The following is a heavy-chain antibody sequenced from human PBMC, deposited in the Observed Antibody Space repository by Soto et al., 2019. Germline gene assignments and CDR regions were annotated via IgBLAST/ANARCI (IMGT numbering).Heavy chain of an antibody. CDR2: ISAYNGNT. V-gene: IGHV1-18*01. D-gene: IGHD3-16*01. J-gene: IGHJ4*02. Sequence: APGQGLEWMGWISAYNGNTNYAQKLQGRVTMTTDTSTSTAYMELRSLRSDDTAVYYCEAWEFGRAQVRYWGQGTLVTVSS. CDR3: EAWEFGRAQVRY.